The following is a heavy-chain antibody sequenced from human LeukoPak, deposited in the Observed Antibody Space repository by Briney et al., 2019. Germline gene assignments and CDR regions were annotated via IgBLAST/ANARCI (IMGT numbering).Heavy chain of an antibody. CDR1: GFSFSSFA. V-gene: IGHV3-23*01. Sequence: GVSLRLSCAASGFSFSSFAMTWVRQSPGKGLEWGSNINGREEWPFYTVSVKGRFTISRDNSKNTVALQLQSVRDGDTGLYYCAKDSPLSQGRLPYYFDYWGLGTLVTVSS. J-gene: IGHJ4*02. CDR3: AKDSPLSQGRLPYYFDY. CDR2: INGREEWP. D-gene: IGHD2-15*01.